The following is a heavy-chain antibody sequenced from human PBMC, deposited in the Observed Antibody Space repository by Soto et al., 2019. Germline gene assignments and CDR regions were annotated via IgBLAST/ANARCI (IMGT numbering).Heavy chain of an antibody. CDR3: ARGITMVRGVIHTPYFDY. CDR2: IYNSGST. D-gene: IGHD3-10*01. CDR1: GGSINSGGYY. J-gene: IGHJ4*02. Sequence: QVQLQESGPGLVKPSQTLSLTCTVSGGSINSGGYYWSWIRQHPGKGLEWIRYIYNSGSTYYNPSLKSRVTISVDPSKNQFSLKLSSVTAADTAVYCCARGITMVRGVIHTPYFDYWGQGTLVTVSS. V-gene: IGHV4-31*03.